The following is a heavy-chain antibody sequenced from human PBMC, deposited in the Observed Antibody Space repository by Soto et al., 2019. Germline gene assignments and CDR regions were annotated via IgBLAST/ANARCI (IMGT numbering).Heavy chain of an antibody. CDR2: LYYSGST. CDR3: ARLLLLEWLPTAFDI. V-gene: IGHV4-39*01. Sequence: QLHLQESGPGLVKPSETLSLTCTVSGGSISSSSYYWGWIRQPPGQGLEWIGCLYYSGSTYYNPSLTIRVILSVDTFKNPFSLKLSPVTAADTAVYYGARLLLLEWLPTAFDIWGQWPMVSVSS. CDR1: GGSISSSSYY. D-gene: IGHD3-3*01. J-gene: IGHJ3*02.